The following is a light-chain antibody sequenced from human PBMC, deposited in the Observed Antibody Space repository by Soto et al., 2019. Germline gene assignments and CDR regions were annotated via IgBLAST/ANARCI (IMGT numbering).Light chain of an antibody. Sequence: QSVLTQPPSISAAPGQKVTISCSGSSSTIGKNHVSWYQHLPGTAPKLLIYDNTNRPSGIPERFSGSKSGTSAALDITGLRTGDESYYTCGTWDSSLSAGVFAGGTQLTVL. J-gene: IGLJ3*02. CDR3: GTWDSSLSAGV. CDR1: SSTIGKNH. CDR2: DNT. V-gene: IGLV1-51*01.